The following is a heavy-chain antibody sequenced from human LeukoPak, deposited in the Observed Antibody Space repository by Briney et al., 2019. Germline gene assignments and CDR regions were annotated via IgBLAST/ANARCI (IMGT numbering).Heavy chain of an antibody. CDR1: GGSISSSSYY. Sequence: SETLSLTSTVSGGSISSSSYYWGWIRQPPGKGLEWIGSIYYSGSTYYNPSLKSRVTISVDTSKNQFSLKLSSVTAADTAVYYCARRYDFWSGYLNWGQGTLATVSS. CDR2: IYYSGST. CDR3: ARRYDFWSGYLN. D-gene: IGHD3-3*01. V-gene: IGHV4-39*01. J-gene: IGHJ4*02.